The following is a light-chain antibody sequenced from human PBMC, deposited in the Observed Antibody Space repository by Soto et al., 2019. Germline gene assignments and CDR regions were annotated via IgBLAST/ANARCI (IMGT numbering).Light chain of an antibody. J-gene: IGKJ1*01. CDR3: QQYNTYLWT. V-gene: IGKV1D-16*01. Sequence: DIQMTQSPSSVSASAGDRVTITCRASQGISSWLAWYQQKPGKAPKLLIYAASSLQSGVPSRFSGSGSGTEFTLTIRSLQPDDFATYYCQQYNTYLWTFGQGTKVDIK. CDR1: QGISSW. CDR2: AAS.